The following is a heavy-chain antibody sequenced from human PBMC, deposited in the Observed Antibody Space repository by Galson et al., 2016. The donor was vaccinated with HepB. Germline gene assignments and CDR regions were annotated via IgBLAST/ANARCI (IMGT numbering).Heavy chain of an antibody. J-gene: IGHJ6*02. V-gene: IGHV3-7*01. Sequence: SLRLSCAASGFTFSHAWLGWVRQAPGKGLEWVANIKEDGSEKYYVDSVRGRFTISRDNAKNSVYLQMNSLRAEDTALYYCARVYCGRDCYFYYYGMDVWGQGTTVTVSS. CDR1: GFTFSHAW. CDR2: IKEDGSEK. D-gene: IGHD2-21*02. CDR3: ARVYCGRDCYFYYYGMDV.